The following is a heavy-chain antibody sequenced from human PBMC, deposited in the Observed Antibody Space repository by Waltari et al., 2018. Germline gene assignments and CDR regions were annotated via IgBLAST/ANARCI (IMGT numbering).Heavy chain of an antibody. J-gene: IGHJ4*02. CDR2: IYYSGST. CDR3: ARGITGTRERD. CDR1: GVSISSGCYY. V-gene: IGHV4-31*03. D-gene: IGHD1-7*01. Sequence: QVQLQESGPGLVKPSQTLSLTCTVSGVSISSGCYYWSWIRQHPGKGREWIGYIYYSGSTDYNPSLKSRVTISVDKSKNQCSLKLSSVTAADTAVYYCARGITGTRERDWGQGTLVTVSA.